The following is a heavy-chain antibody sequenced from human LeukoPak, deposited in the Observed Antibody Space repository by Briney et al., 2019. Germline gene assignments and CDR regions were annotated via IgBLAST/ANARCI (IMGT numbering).Heavy chain of an antibody. CDR1: GFTFSSYW. CDR2: INHNGNVN. CDR3: ARGGGLDV. V-gene: IGHV3-7*03. Sequence: GGSLRLSCAASGFTFSSYWMNWARQAPGKGLEWVASINHNGNVNYYVDSVKGRYTISRDNAKNSLYLQMSNLRAEDTAVYFCARGGGLDVWGLGATVTVSS. J-gene: IGHJ6*02. D-gene: IGHD3-16*01.